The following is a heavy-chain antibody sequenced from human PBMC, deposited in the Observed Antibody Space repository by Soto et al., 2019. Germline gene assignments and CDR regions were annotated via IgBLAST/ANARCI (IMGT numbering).Heavy chain of an antibody. V-gene: IGHV4-34*01. Sequence: SETLSLTCAVYGGSFSGYYWSWIRQPPGKGLEWIGEINHSGSTNYNPSLKSRVTISVDTSKNQFSLKLNSVTPEDTAVYYCARVGGIAARPGALYYYGMDVWGQGTTVTVSS. D-gene: IGHD6-6*01. CDR3: ARVGGIAARPGALYYYGMDV. CDR2: INHSGST. CDR1: GGSFSGYY. J-gene: IGHJ6*02.